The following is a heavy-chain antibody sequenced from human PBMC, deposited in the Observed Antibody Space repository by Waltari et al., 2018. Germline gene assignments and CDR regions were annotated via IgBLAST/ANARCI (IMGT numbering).Heavy chain of an antibody. CDR1: GFTISRFW. Sequence: EAPLVQSGGGLVQPGWSLTLSGAASGFTISRFWMTWIRQAPGQGLQWVAHIGPDGSDKYYVDSVKGRFTISRDNAENSLLLQMSSLRVEDTALYYCVGWNDPINSWGQGTLVAVSS. CDR3: VGWNDPINS. J-gene: IGHJ4*02. CDR2: IGPDGSDK. V-gene: IGHV3-7*01. D-gene: IGHD1-1*01.